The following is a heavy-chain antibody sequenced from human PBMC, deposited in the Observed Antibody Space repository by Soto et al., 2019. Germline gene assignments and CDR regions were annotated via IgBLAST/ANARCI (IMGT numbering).Heavy chain of an antibody. CDR2: IYPGDSDT. D-gene: IGHD3-22*01. CDR1: GYSFTSYW. J-gene: IGHJ6*02. V-gene: IGHV5-51*01. Sequence: GESLKISCKGSGYSFTSYWIGWVRQMPGKGLEWMGIIYPGDSDTRYSPSLQGQVTISADKSISTAYLQWSSLKASDTAMYYCARRVSGLYYYYGMDVWGQGTTATVSS. CDR3: ARRVSGLYYYYGMDV.